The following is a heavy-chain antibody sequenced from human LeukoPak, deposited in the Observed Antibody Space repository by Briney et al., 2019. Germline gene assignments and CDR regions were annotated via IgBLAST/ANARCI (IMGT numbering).Heavy chain of an antibody. V-gene: IGHV4-39*07. J-gene: IGHJ5*02. D-gene: IGHD2-2*01. CDR3: ARVRYCSSTSCP. CDR1: GGSISRSSYY. Sequence: SETLSLTCTVSGGSISRSSYYWGWIRQPPGKGLEWIGEINHSGSTNYNPSLKSRVTISVDTSKNQFSLKLSSVTAADTAVYYCARVRYCSSTSCPWGQGTLVTVSS. CDR2: INHSGST.